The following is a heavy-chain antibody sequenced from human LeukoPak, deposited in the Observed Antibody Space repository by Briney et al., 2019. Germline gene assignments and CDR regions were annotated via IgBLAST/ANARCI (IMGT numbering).Heavy chain of an antibody. D-gene: IGHD6-13*01. J-gene: IGHJ5*02. Sequence: VASVTVSCKASGYTFTSYGISWVRQAPGQGREGMGWISAYNGNTNYAQKLQGRVTMTTDTSTSTAYMELRSLRSDDTAVYYCASIGGSSWYRWFDPWGQGTLVTVSS. CDR1: GYTFTSYG. CDR2: ISAYNGNT. V-gene: IGHV1-18*01. CDR3: ASIGGSSWYRWFDP.